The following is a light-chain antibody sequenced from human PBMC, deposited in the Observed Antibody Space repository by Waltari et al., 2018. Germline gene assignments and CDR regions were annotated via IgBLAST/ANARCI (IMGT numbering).Light chain of an antibody. V-gene: IGKV1-12*01. J-gene: IGKJ4*01. Sequence: DIQMTQSPSSVSASVGDRVSISCRASQDVRTWLAWYQQKPGKPPNLLIYGSSTLQSGGPSRFSGSGSGTDFTLTINGLQPEDFASYFCQQTDSFPLTFGGGTKVEIK. CDR2: GSS. CDR3: QQTDSFPLT. CDR1: QDVRTW.